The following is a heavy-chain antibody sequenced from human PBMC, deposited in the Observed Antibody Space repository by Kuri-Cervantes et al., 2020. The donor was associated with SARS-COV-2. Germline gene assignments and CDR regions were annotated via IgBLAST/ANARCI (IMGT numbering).Heavy chain of an antibody. Sequence: SVKVSCKASGGTFSSYAISWVRQAPGQGLEWMGRIIPILGTANYAQKFQGRVTITADKSTSTAYMELSSLRSEDTAVYYCARAIHSFLTGDFWYFDLWGRGTLVTVSS. CDR3: ARAIHSFLTGDFWYFDL. CDR2: IIPILGTA. V-gene: IGHV1-69*04. CDR1: GGTFSSYA. D-gene: IGHD7-27*01. J-gene: IGHJ2*01.